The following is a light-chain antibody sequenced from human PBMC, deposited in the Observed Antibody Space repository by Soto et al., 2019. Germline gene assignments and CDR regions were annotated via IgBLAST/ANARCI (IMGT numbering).Light chain of an antibody. CDR2: WSS. V-gene: IGKV4-1*01. Sequence: DIVMTQSPDSLSVSLGERATINCRSSQSVLHRSNGNNYIAWYQQKPGQPPKLLIYWSSTRDSGVPDRFIGSGSGTDFTLTVSSLQAEDVAVYHCQQYNNWPPMYTFGQGTKLEIK. CDR3: QQYNNWPPMYT. CDR1: QSVLHRSNGNNY. J-gene: IGKJ2*01.